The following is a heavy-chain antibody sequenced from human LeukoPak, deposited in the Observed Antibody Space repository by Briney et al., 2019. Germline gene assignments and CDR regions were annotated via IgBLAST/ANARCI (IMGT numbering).Heavy chain of an antibody. Sequence: GGSLRLSCAASGFAFNNYGMHWVRQAPGKGLEWVGVMWSEDNSQHYADSVKGRFTISKDSSKNTLYLQMNSLRAEDTAVYYCARDPRRTTFDYWGQGTLVTVSS. J-gene: IGHJ4*02. CDR1: GFAFNNYG. V-gene: IGHV3-33*01. D-gene: IGHD4-11*01. CDR2: MWSEDNSQ. CDR3: ARDPRRTTFDY.